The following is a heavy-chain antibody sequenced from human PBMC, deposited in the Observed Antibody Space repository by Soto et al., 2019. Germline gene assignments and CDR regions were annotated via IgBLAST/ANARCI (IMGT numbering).Heavy chain of an antibody. J-gene: IGHJ4*01. CDR1: GYTFTSYD. D-gene: IGHD3-22*01. CDR2: MNPNSGNT. V-gene: IGHV1-8*01. CDR3: ARALPQTYYYDSSGYSYFDY. Sequence: ASVKFSCKASGYTFTSYDINWVRQATGQGLERMGWMNPNSGNTGYAQKFQGRVTMTRNTSISTAYMELSSLRSEDTAVYYCARALPQTYYYDSSGYSYFDYWGQEPWSPSPQ.